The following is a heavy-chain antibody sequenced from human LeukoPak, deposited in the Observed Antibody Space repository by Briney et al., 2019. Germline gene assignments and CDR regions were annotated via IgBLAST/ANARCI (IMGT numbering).Heavy chain of an antibody. CDR2: FDPEDGET. CDR1: GYTLTELS. D-gene: IGHD3-3*01. Sequence: ASVKVSCXVSGYTLTELSMHWVRQAPGKGREWMGGFDPEDGETIYAQKFQGRVTMTEDTSTDTAYMELSSLRSEDTAVYYCATVYDFWSGYGTKNWFDPWGQGTLVTVSS. V-gene: IGHV1-24*01. CDR3: ATVYDFWSGYGTKNWFDP. J-gene: IGHJ5*02.